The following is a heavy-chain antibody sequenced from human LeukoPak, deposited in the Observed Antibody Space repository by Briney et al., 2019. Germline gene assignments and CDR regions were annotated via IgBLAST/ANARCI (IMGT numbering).Heavy chain of an antibody. CDR1: GFTFSGYA. CDR2: ISDSGTNT. V-gene: IGHV3-23*01. Sequence: GGSLRLSCAASGFTFSGYAMTWVRQAPGKGLEWVSSISDSGTNTYYADSVKGRFTISRDNSKNTLYLQMNSLRAEDTAVYYCAKDPYTAMAPYYFDYWGQGTLVTVSS. CDR3: AKDPYTAMAPYYFDY. J-gene: IGHJ4*02. D-gene: IGHD5-18*01.